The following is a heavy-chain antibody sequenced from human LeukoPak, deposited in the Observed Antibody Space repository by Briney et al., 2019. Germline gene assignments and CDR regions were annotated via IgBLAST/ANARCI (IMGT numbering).Heavy chain of an antibody. CDR1: GYTFYIYG. CDR2: ISTYNGKT. CDR3: ARVGNSFYYYMDV. V-gene: IGHV1-18*01. J-gene: IGHJ6*03. D-gene: IGHD6-13*01. Sequence: GASVKVSCKASGYTFYIYGITWVRQAPGQGLEWMGWISTYNGKTDYAQNLQGRVTITTDMSTSTAYMELRSLGADDTAVYYCARVGNSFYYYMDVWGKGTPVTVTS.